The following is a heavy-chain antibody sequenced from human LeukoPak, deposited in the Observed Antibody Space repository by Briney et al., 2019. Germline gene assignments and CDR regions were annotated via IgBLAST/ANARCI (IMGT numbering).Heavy chain of an antibody. CDR1: GFTFSSYG. Sequence: GSMRLSCAASGFTFSSYGMHWVRQAPGKGLEWVAVISYDGSDKYSADSVKGRFTISRDNSKNTLYLQMNSLRAEDTAVYYCAKNAHYQGYSYGGIDYWGQGTLVTVSS. CDR2: ISYDGSDK. V-gene: IGHV3-30*18. CDR3: AKNAHYQGYSYGGIDY. D-gene: IGHD5-18*01. J-gene: IGHJ4*02.